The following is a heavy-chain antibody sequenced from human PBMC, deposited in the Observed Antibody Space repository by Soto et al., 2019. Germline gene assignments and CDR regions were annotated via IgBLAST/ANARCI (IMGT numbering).Heavy chain of an antibody. CDR1: GFTFSDYG. Sequence: EVHLVESGGGLVKPGGSLRLSCAASGFTFSDYGMNWVRQAPGEALEWVSSISSSSSYIYYADSVKGRFTISRDNSKNSLYLQMNSLRAEDTAVYYCARVKGSSWFTDYWGQGTLVTVSS. CDR3: ARVKGSSWFTDY. V-gene: IGHV3-21*01. J-gene: IGHJ4*02. D-gene: IGHD6-13*01. CDR2: ISSSSSYI.